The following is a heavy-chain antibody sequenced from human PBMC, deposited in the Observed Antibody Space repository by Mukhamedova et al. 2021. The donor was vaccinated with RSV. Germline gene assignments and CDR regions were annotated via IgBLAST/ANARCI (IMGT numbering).Heavy chain of an antibody. CDR3: ARGRLAFGAHLDS. D-gene: IGHD3-16*01. J-gene: IGHJ4*02. V-gene: IGHV4-39*01. Sequence: GGNIYNNSSLKSRVTISVDTSKNQSSLKLTSVTAADTAVYYCARGRLAFGAHLDSWGQGTLVTACS. CDR2: GGNI.